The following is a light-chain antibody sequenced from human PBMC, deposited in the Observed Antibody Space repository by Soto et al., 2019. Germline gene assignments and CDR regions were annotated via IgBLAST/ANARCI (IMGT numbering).Light chain of an antibody. J-gene: IGLJ2*01. CDR2: DVS. CDR1: SSDVGGYNY. V-gene: IGLV2-14*01. Sequence: QSALPQPASVSGSPGQSITISCTGTSSDVGGYNYVSWYQQHTGKAPKLMIYDVSNRPSGVSNRFSGSKSGNTASLTISGLQAEDEADYYCSSYTSSSTLKVFGGGTKLTVL. CDR3: SSYTSSSTLKV.